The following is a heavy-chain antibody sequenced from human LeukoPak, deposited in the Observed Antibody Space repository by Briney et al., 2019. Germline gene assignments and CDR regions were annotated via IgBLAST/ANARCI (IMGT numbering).Heavy chain of an antibody. V-gene: IGHV1-8*01. D-gene: IGHD1-26*01. CDR3: ARDLVGAYYYGMDV. Sequence: ASVNVSCKASGYTFTSYDINWVRQATGQGLEWMGWMNPNSGNTGYAQKFQGRVTMTRNTSISTAYMELSSLRSEDTAVYYCARDLVGAYYYGMDVWGQGTTVTVSS. J-gene: IGHJ6*02. CDR2: MNPNSGNT. CDR1: GYTFTSYD.